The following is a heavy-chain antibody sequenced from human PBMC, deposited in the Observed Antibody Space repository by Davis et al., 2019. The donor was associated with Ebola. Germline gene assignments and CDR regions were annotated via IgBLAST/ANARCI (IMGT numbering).Heavy chain of an antibody. V-gene: IGHV1-3*01. CDR3: AGNIAVAGTIAFDI. Sequence: ASVKVSCKASGYTFTSYAMHWVRQAPGQRLEWMGWINAGNGNTKYSQKFQGRVTITRDTSASTAYMELSSLRSEDTAVYYCAGNIAVAGTIAFDIWGQGTMVTVSS. D-gene: IGHD6-19*01. J-gene: IGHJ3*02. CDR1: GYTFTSYA. CDR2: INAGNGNT.